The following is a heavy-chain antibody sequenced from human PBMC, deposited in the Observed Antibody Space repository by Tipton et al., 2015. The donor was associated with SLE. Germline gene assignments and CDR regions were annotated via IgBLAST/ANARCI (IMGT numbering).Heavy chain of an antibody. CDR3: ATLDASGSYPFDY. Sequence: TLSLTCTVSGDSISRVAYHWSWIRQPAGKGLEWIGHIYSRGSANYNPSLRSRVTMSVDTSKNQFSLRLSSVTAADTAVYYCATLDASGSYPFDYWGQGTRVTVSS. J-gene: IGHJ4*02. D-gene: IGHD3-10*01. CDR2: IYSRGSA. CDR1: GDSISRVAYH. V-gene: IGHV4-61*09.